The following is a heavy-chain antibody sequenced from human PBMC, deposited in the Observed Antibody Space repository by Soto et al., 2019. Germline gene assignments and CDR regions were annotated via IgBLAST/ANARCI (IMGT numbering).Heavy chain of an antibody. V-gene: IGHV3-21*01. J-gene: IGHJ4*02. D-gene: IGHD3-10*01. CDR2: ISSSSSYI. CDR3: AFLLWFGEPKNY. Sequence: GGSLRLSCAASGFTFSSYSMNWVRQAPGKGLEWVSSISSSSSYIYYADSVKGRFTISRDNAKNSLYLQMNSLRAEDTAVYYCAFLLWFGEPKNYWGQGTLVTVSS. CDR1: GFTFSSYS.